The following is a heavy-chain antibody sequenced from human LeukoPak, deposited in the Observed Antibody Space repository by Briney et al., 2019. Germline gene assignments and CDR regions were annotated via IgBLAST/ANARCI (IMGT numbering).Heavy chain of an antibody. CDR1: VFTFDDYA. Sequence: GRSLRLSCAASVFTFDDYAMHWVRQAPGKGLEWVSVISWNSGTIGYADSVKGRFTMSRANAKNSLCLQMSSLRAEDTAVYYCARRGGYGDSYWYFDLWGRGTLVTVSS. CDR3: ARRGGYGDSYWYFDL. J-gene: IGHJ2*01. V-gene: IGHV3-9*01. CDR2: ISWNSGTI. D-gene: IGHD4-17*01.